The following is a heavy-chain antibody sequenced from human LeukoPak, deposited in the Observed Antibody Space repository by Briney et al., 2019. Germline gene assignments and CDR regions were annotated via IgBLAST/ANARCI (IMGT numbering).Heavy chain of an antibody. V-gene: IGHV3-48*04. CDR3: ATQRVVVAATSFDC. D-gene: IGHD2-15*01. J-gene: IGHJ4*02. Sequence: QSGGSLRLSCAASGFTFSNAWMSWVRQAPGKGLEWVSYISSSGSTIYYADSVKGRFTISRDNAKNSLYLQMNSLRAEDTALYYCATQRVVVAATSFDCWGQGTLVTVSS. CDR2: ISSSGSTI. CDR1: GFTFSNAW.